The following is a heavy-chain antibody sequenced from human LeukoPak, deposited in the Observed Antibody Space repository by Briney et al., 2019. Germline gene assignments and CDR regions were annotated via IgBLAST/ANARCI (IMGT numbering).Heavy chain of an antibody. CDR1: GFNVSSNY. CDR2: ISITGAYI. V-gene: IGHV3-21*01. D-gene: IGHD6-13*01. Sequence: PGGSLRLSCAASGFNVSSNYMRWVRQAPGKGLEWVSSISITGAYIYYADSLKGRFTISRDNAKNSLYLQMNSLRADDTAVYYCARGLAAAGTRGPYWGQGTLVTVSS. CDR3: ARGLAAAGTRGPY. J-gene: IGHJ4*02.